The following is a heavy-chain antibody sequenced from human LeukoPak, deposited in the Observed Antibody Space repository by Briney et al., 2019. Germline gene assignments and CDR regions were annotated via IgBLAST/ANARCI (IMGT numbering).Heavy chain of an antibody. Sequence: GSLRLSCTASGFTVSSNYMSWVRQAPGKGLEWVSVIYSGGSTYYADSVKGRFTISRHNSKNTLYLQMNSLRAEDTAVYYCARQLELRYFDYWGQGTLVTVSS. D-gene: IGHD1-7*01. J-gene: IGHJ4*02. V-gene: IGHV3-53*04. CDR1: GFTVSSNY. CDR3: ARQLELRYFDY. CDR2: IYSGGST.